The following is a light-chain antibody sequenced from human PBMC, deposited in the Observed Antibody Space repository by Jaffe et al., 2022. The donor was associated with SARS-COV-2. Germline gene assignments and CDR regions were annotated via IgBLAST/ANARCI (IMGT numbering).Light chain of an antibody. Sequence: QSALTQPPSVSGSLGQSVTISCTGGSSDVGTYNVLSWYKQTPGTAPQLLIYEINRWPSGVPGRFSGSKSGTTAFLTISGLRAEDEADYLCISYTTAKTFVVGTGTKVTVL. CDR3: ISYTTAKTFV. CDR2: EIN. V-gene: IGLV2-18*02. J-gene: IGLJ1*01. CDR1: SSDVGTYNV.